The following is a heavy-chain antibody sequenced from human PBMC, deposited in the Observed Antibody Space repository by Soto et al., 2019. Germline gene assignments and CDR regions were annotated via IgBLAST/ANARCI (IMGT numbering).Heavy chain of an antibody. V-gene: IGHV5-51*01. CDR3: ARGSEPGGTYRQRFEY. J-gene: IGHJ4*02. Sequence: GESLKISCKGSGYTFNNYWIGWVRRMPCKGLEWMGIIYPGDSYTRYSPSFQGQVTISVDRSITTAYLQWSSLKASDTAMYYCARGSEPGGTYRQRFEYWGQGILVTVSS. D-gene: IGHD3-16*02. CDR2: IYPGDSYT. CDR1: GYTFNNYW.